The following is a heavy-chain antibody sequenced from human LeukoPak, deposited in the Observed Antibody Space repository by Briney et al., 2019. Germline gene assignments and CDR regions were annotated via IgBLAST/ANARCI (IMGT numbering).Heavy chain of an antibody. J-gene: IGHJ5*02. D-gene: IGHD6-19*01. CDR3: ARTGYSSGWFDP. CDR2: INHSGST. CDR1: GGSFSGYY. V-gene: IGHV4-34*01. Sequence: SETLSLTCAVYGGSFSGYYWSWIRQPPGKGLGWIGEINHSGSTNYNPSLKSRVTISVDTSKNQFSLKLSSVTAADTAVYYCARTGYSSGWFDPWGQGTLVTASS.